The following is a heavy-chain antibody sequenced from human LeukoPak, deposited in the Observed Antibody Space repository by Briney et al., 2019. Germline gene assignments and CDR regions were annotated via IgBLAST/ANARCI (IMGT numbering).Heavy chain of an antibody. CDR2: VSFDGRNK. CDR1: GFSLSSYA. J-gene: IGHJ4*02. Sequence: GGSLRLSCEASGFSLSSYAFHWVRQAPGKGLEWVSFVSFDGRNKNYADSVRGRFTISRDNAKNSLYLQMNSLRAEDTAIYYCARDNDYTNYYWGQGTLVTVSS. CDR3: ARDNDYTNYY. V-gene: IGHV3-30-3*01. D-gene: IGHD4-11*01.